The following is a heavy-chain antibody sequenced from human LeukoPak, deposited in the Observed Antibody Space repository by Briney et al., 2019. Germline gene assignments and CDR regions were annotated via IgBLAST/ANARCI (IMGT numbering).Heavy chain of an antibody. J-gene: IGHJ5*02. V-gene: IGHV1-69*05. CDR1: GGTFSSYA. D-gene: IGHD1-7*01. CDR2: IIPIFGTA. CDR3: ARVTLYNWNSNWFDP. Sequence: GASVKVSCKASGGTFSSYAISWVRQAPGQGLEWMGGIIPIFGTANYAQKFQGGVTITTDESTSTAYMELSSLRSEDTAVYYCARVTLYNWNSNWFDPWGQGTLVTVSS.